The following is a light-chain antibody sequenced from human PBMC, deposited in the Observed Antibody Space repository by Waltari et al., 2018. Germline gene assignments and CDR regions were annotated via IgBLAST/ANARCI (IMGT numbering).Light chain of an antibody. CDR2: DAS. Sequence: EIVFTPSPATLSLSPGGRANLSCRASQSVSSYLAWYQQKPGQAPRLLIYDASNRATGIPARFSGSGSGTDFTLTISSLEPEDFAVYYCQQRSNWLTFGGGTKVEIK. CDR1: QSVSSY. V-gene: IGKV3-11*01. CDR3: QQRSNWLT. J-gene: IGKJ4*01.